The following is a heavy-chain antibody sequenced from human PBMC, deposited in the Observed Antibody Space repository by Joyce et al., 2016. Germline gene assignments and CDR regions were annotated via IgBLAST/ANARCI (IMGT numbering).Heavy chain of an antibody. V-gene: IGHV3-66*01. Sequence: EVQLVESGGGLVQPGGSLRLSCAASGFTVSSNDMTWVRQAPGKGLEWVSLIVSSGSTEYADSMRGRFTISRDNFNNIVYLQMNSLRVEDTAVYYCATRPVADRGWSQGTLVTVSS. CDR1: GFTVSSND. CDR2: IVSSGST. D-gene: IGHD3-10*01. J-gene: IGHJ4*02. CDR3: ATRPVADRG.